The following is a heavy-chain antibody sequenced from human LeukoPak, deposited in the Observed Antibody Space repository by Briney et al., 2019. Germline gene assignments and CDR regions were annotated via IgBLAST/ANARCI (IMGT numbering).Heavy chain of an antibody. CDR3: AKKGSSSSCYYFDY. CDR2: ISAGGATT. CDR1: GFTFSSNV. D-gene: IGHD2-2*01. V-gene: IGHV3-23*01. Sequence: GGSLRLSCAASGFTFSSNVMNWVRQAPGKGLEWVSAISAGGATTCYADSVRGRFTISRDNSKNTLYLQMNSLRAEDTAVYYCAKKGSSSSCYYFDYWGQGTLVTVSS. J-gene: IGHJ4*02.